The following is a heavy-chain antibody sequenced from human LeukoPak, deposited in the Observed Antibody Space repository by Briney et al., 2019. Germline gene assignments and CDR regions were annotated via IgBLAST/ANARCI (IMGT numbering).Heavy chain of an antibody. V-gene: IGHV4-4*07. CDR3: ARDRESTFDY. J-gene: IGHJ4*02. D-gene: IGHD3-10*01. Sequence: SETLSLTCAVYGESFIGYYWSWIRQPPGKGLEWIGRIYTSGSTNYNPSLKSRVTMSVDTSKNQFSLKLSSVTAADTAVYYCARDRESTFDYWGQGTLVTVSS. CDR2: IYTSGST. CDR1: GESFIGYY.